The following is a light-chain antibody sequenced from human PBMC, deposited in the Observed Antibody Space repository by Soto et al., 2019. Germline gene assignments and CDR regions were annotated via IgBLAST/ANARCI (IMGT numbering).Light chain of an antibody. CDR3: QQYGTSPWT. Sequence: EIVLTQSPGTLSLSPGEGATLSCRASQSVSSSFLAWYQQKPGQAPRLLIFGASRRAADIPDRFSGSGSGTDFTLTISRLEPEDFAFYYCQQYGTSPWTFGQGTKVDIK. V-gene: IGKV3-20*01. CDR1: QSVSSSF. CDR2: GAS. J-gene: IGKJ1*01.